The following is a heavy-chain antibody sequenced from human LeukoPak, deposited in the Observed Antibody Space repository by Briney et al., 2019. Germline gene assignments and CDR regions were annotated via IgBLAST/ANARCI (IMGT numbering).Heavy chain of an antibody. CDR2: INPNSGGT. CDR3: AMGRLTDFEV. CDR1: GYTFIDYY. V-gene: IGHV1-2*02. J-gene: IGHJ2*01. D-gene: IGHD7-27*01. Sequence: ASVKVSCKASGYTFIDYYMQWVRQAPGQGLEWMGWINPNSGGTNYAQKFQVRVTLTRDTSISTAYMELTRLTSDDTAVYYCAMGRLTDFEVWGRGTLVTVSS.